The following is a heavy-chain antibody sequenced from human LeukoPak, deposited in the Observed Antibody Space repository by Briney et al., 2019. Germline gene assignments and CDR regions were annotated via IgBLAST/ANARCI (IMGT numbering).Heavy chain of an antibody. Sequence: SETLSLTCTVSGGSISSYYWSWIRQPPGKGLEWIGYIYYSGSTSYNPSLKSRVTISVDTSKNQFSLKLSSVTAADTAVYYCARVRGFWSTDAFDVWGQGTMVTVSS. D-gene: IGHD3-3*01. CDR3: ARVRGFWSTDAFDV. V-gene: IGHV4-59*01. CDR1: GGSISSYY. J-gene: IGHJ3*01. CDR2: IYYSGST.